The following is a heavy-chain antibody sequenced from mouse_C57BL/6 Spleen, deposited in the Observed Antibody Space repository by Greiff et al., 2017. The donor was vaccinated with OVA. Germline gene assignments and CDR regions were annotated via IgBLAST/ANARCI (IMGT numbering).Heavy chain of an antibody. J-gene: IGHJ2*01. V-gene: IGHV1-5*01. D-gene: IGHD2-10*02. CDR3: TRSEYGNVGLNY. CDR2: IYPGNSDT. Sequence: EVQLQQSGTVLARPGASVKMSCKTSGYTFTSYWMHWVKQRPGQGLEWIGAIYPGNSDTSYNQKFKGKAKLTAVTSARTAYMELSSLTNEDYAVYDCTRSEYGNVGLNYWGQGTTLTVSS. CDR1: GYTFTSYW.